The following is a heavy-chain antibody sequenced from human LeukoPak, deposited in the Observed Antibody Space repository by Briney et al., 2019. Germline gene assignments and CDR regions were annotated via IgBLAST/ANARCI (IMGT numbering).Heavy chain of an antibody. J-gene: IGHJ5*02. CDR1: GFTFSSYS. Sequence: GGSLRLSCAASGFTFSSYSMNWVRQAPGKGLEWVSSISSSSSSYIYYADSVKGRFTISRDNAKNSLYLQMNSLRAEDTAVYYCARDGHYGDYPRWFDPWGQGTLVTVSS. V-gene: IGHV3-21*01. CDR3: ARDGHYGDYPRWFDP. D-gene: IGHD4-17*01. CDR2: ISSSSSSYI.